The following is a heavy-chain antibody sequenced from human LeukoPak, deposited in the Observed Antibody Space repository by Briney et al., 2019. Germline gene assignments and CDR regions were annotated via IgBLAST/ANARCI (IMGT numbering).Heavy chain of an antibody. V-gene: IGHV1-24*01. Sequence: ASVKVSCKVSGYTLTELSMHWVRQAPGKGLGWMGGFDPEDGETIYAQKFQGRVTMTEDTSTDTAYMELSSLRSEDTAVYYCATAPLLVVPAATNYYYYYGMDVWGQGTTVTVSS. CDR2: FDPEDGET. CDR1: GYTLTELS. CDR3: ATAPLLVVPAATNYYYYYGMDV. J-gene: IGHJ6*02. D-gene: IGHD2-2*01.